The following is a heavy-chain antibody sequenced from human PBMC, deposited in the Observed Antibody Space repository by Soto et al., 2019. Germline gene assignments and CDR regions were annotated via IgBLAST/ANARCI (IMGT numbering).Heavy chain of an antibody. V-gene: IGHV4-59*01. CDR3: ARGSGHFDP. CDR2: IYYSGST. D-gene: IGHD2-15*01. J-gene: IGHJ5*02. CDR1: GGSISGYY. Sequence: ETLSLTCTVSGGSISGYYWNWIRQPPGKALEWIGYIYYSGSTNYNPSLKSRVTISVDTSKNQFSLRLTSVTAADTAVYYCARGSGHFDPWGQGTLVTVSS.